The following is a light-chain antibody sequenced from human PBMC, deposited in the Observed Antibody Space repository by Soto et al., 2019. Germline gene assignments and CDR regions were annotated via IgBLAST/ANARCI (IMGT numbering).Light chain of an antibody. Sequence: IVLTQSPATLSVSPGERATLSCLASESVSSKLAWYQQKPGQAPRLLIYASSSRATGIPDRFSGSGSGTDFTLTISRLEPEDFAVYYCQQYGSSPRTFGQGTKVDIK. CDR2: ASS. CDR1: ESVSSK. CDR3: QQYGSSPRT. V-gene: IGKV3-20*01. J-gene: IGKJ1*01.